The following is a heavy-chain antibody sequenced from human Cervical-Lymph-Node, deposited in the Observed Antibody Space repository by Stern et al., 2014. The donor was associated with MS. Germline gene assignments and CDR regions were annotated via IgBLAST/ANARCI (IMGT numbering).Heavy chain of an antibody. CDR1: GFTVSRDY. J-gene: IGHJ4*02. Sequence: GQLVESGGGVIQPGGSLRLSCTASGFTVSRDYMPWVRQAPGQGLEWVTLTTNVGSTSYRVSVKGGFTISRDDSKNTGYLDMTRLRAEDTAMYYCAGDTSSPERSDWWGQGTLVTVSS. CDR2: TTNVGST. D-gene: IGHD1-1*01. CDR3: AGDTSSPERSDW. V-gene: IGHV3-53*01.